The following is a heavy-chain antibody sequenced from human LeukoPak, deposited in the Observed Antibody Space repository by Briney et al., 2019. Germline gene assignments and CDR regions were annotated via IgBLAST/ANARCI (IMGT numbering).Heavy chain of an antibody. V-gene: IGHV1-18*01. D-gene: IGHD6-19*01. CDR1: GYTFTSYG. CDR3: ARGAVAGTASKGGAFDI. CDR2: ISAYNGNT. Sequence: ASVKVSCKASGYTFTSYGISWVRQAPGQGPEWMGWISAYNGNTNYAQKLQGRVTMTTDTSTSTAYMELRSLRSDDTAVYYCARGAVAGTASKGGAFDIWGQGTMVTVSS. J-gene: IGHJ3*02.